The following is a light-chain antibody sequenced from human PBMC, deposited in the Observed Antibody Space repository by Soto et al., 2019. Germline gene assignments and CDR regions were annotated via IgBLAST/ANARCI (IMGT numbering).Light chain of an antibody. CDR2: AAS. V-gene: IGKV1-39*01. Sequence: DLQITQSPASLSASVLERVTSTCRASQSISNYLNGYQQKAGKAPKLLIYAASSLESGVPSRFSGGGSGPDFTLTISSLQPEDFATYYCQQTYSTLLTLGGGTKVDIK. CDR1: QSISNY. CDR3: QQTYSTLLT. J-gene: IGKJ4*01.